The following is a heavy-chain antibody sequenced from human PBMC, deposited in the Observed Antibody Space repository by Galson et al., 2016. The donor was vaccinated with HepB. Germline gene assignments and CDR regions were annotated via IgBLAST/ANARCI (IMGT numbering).Heavy chain of an antibody. D-gene: IGHD4/OR15-4a*01. CDR2: TSYDGLNR. Sequence: SLRLSCAVPGFTFDIYGMHWVGQAPGKGLEGVAVTSYDGLNRYDVDSVKGRFTISKDNSKNTLYLQMDSLRVEDTAVYYCAKTIAMHGTGWREVDSWGQGTLVTVSS. CDR3: AKTIAMHGTGWREVDS. CDR1: GFTFDIYG. V-gene: IGHV3-30*18. J-gene: IGHJ4*02.